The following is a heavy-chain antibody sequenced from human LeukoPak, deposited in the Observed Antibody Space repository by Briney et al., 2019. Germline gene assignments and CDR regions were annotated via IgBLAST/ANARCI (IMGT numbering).Heavy chain of an antibody. CDR3: ARVARSVGIAAPLDY. Sequence: ASVKVSCKASGYTFTSYGISWVRQAPGQGLEWMGWISTYNGDTNYAQKLQGRVTMTTDTSTSTAYMELRSLRSDGTAVYYCARVARSVGIAAPLDYWGQGTLVTVSS. CDR1: GYTFTSYG. D-gene: IGHD6-6*01. CDR2: ISTYNGDT. J-gene: IGHJ4*02. V-gene: IGHV1-18*01.